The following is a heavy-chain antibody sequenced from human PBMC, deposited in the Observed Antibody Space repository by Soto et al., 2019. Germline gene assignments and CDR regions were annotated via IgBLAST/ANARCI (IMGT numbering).Heavy chain of an antibody. J-gene: IGHJ3*01. V-gene: IGHV3-74*01. D-gene: IGHD1-26*01. CDR3: ARGDRGAFDL. CDR2: IHSDGSST. CDR1: GFTFSYYW. Sequence: EVQLVESGGGLVQPGVSLRLSCAASGFTFSYYWMHWVRQAPGKGLVWVSRIHSDGSSTTYADSVKGRFSISRDNARNTVYLQMNSLRAEDTAVYYCARGDRGAFDLWGQGTVLTVSS.